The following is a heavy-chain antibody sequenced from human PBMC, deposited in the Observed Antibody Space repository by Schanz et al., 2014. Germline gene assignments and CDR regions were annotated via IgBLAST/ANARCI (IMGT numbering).Heavy chain of an antibody. D-gene: IGHD2-21*01. Sequence: VQLVESGGGLIQPGGSLRLSCAVSGFTVNTNYMSWVRQAPGKGLEWVSYISSSGSYTKYADSVKGRFTISRDNAKNSLYLQMNSLSADDTAVYYCAKGQGAVINNWYFDLWGRGTLVTVSS. CDR1: GFTVNTNY. CDR2: ISSSGSYT. V-gene: IGHV3-11*05. CDR3: AKGQGAVINNWYFDL. J-gene: IGHJ2*01.